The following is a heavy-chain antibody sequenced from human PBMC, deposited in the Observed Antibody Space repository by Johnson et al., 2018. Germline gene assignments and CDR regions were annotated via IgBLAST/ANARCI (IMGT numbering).Heavy chain of an antibody. V-gene: IGHV3-30*18. CDR3: AKDGDSDFLGGYDTDRIYYYYYMDV. CDR1: GFTFSNYG. Sequence: QVQLVESGGGVVQPGRSLRLSCAASGFTFSNYGMHWVRQAPGKGLEWVALISYDGSKKYYADSVKGRFIISRDNSKNTLSLQMNSLRAEDKAVYYCAKDGDSDFLGGYDTDRIYYYYYMDVWGKGTTVTVSS. CDR2: ISYDGSKK. J-gene: IGHJ6*03. D-gene: IGHD3-3*01.